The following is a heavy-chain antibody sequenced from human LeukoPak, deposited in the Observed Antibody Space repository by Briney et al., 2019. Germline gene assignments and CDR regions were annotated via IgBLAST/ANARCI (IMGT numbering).Heavy chain of an antibody. D-gene: IGHD3-16*01. CDR3: VKDSAEQGGDALEI. V-gene: IGHV3-9*01. Sequence: PGRSLRLSCEASGFTFDDYAIRLVRQAPGKGLEWVSGLSWNSGSIGYADSVRGRFTVSRDNDKNFLYLQMNSLRAEDTDLYYCVKDSAEQGGDALEIWGLGTMVTVSP. J-gene: IGHJ3*02. CDR1: GFTFDDYA. CDR2: LSWNSGSI.